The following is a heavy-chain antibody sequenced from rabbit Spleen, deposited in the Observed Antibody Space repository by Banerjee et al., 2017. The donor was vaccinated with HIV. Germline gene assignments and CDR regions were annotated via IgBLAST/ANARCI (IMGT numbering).Heavy chain of an antibody. CDR3: ARDNVRGSAGYAYALNL. V-gene: IGHV1S45*01. Sequence: QQQLEESGGGLVKPGGTLTLTCKASGIDFSAYYYMCWVRQAPGKGLEWIGCIYGGSGGFTYYASWAKGRFSCSKTSSTTVTLQMTSLTAADTATYFCARDNVRGSAGYAYALNLWGPGTLVTVS. CDR2: IYGGSGGFT. J-gene: IGHJ6*01. CDR1: GIDFSAYYY. D-gene: IGHD6-1*01.